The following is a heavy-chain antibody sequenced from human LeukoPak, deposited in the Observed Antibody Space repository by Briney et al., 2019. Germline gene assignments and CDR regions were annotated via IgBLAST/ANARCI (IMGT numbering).Heavy chain of an antibody. CDR2: IYYSGST. D-gene: IGHD6-13*01. J-gene: IGHJ4*02. V-gene: IGHV4-39*07. CDR1: GGSISSSSYC. Sequence: SETLSLTCTVSGGSISSSSYCWGWIRQPPGKGLEWIGSIYYSGSTNYNPSLKSRVTISVDTSKNQFSLKLSSVTAADTAVYYCARDSTSSSWQYFVYWGQGTLVTVSS. CDR3: ARDSTSSSWQYFVY.